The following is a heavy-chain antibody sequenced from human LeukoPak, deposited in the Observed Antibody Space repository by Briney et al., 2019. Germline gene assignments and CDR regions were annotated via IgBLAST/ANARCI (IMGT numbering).Heavy chain of an antibody. D-gene: IGHD3-22*01. V-gene: IGHV4-39*01. CDR3: ARQGVGYYDSSGYASDY. CDR2: IYHSGST. J-gene: IGHJ4*02. CDR1: GGSISNSRYY. Sequence: PSETLSLTCTVSGGSISNSRYYWGWIRQPPGKGLEWVGSIYHSGSTNYNASLKGRVTISVDTSKNHFSLKLRTVTAADRAVYYCARQGVGYYDSSGYASDYWGQGTLVSVSS.